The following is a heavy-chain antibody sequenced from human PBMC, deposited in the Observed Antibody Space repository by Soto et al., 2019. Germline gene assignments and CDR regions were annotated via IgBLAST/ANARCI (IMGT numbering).Heavy chain of an antibody. Sequence: EVQLVESGGGLVQPGGSLRLSCSASGFTFSSCAMHWVRQAAGKGLEYVSGISSNGGSTYYAESVKDRFTISRDNSKNTLFLQGNSLTGEDTAVYYCVKDRRSTRRAMDVWGQGTTVTVSS. CDR2: ISSNGGST. CDR3: VKDRRSTRRAMDV. J-gene: IGHJ6*02. D-gene: IGHD2-2*01. V-gene: IGHV3-64D*06. CDR1: GFTFSSCA.